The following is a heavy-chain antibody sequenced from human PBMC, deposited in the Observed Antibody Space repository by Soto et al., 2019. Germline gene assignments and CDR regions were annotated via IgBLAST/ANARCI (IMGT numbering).Heavy chain of an antibody. J-gene: IGHJ6*02. CDR3: ASDLRNNDFWSGYYWNGMDV. D-gene: IGHD3-3*01. CDR2: IIPIFGTA. CDR1: GGTFSSYA. V-gene: IGHV1-69*13. Sequence: GASVKVSCKASGGTFSSYAISWVRQAPGQGLEWMGGIIPIFGTANYAQKFQGRVTITADESTSTAYMELSSLRSEDTAVYYCASDLRNNDFWSGYYWNGMDVWGQGTTVTVSS.